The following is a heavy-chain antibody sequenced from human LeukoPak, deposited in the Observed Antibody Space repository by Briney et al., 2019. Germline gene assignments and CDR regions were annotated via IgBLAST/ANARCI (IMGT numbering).Heavy chain of an antibody. CDR3: ARFNGVLTPRVYWFDY. CDR1: GFTFSTYA. V-gene: IGHV3-7*05. D-gene: IGHD2-8*02. CDR2: IKQDGSDK. J-gene: IGHJ4*02. Sequence: QAGGSLRLSCAASGFTFSTYAMSWVRQAPGKGLEWVANIKQDGSDKYYVDSVKGRFTISRDNAKNSMYLQMSSLRAEDTAVYYCARFNGVLTPRVYWFDYWGQGTLVTVSS.